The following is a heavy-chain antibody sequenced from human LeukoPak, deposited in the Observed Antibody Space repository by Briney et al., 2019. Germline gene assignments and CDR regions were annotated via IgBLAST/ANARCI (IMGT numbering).Heavy chain of an antibody. CDR1: GYSISSGYY. D-gene: IGHD2/OR15-2a*01. J-gene: IGHJ4*02. V-gene: IGHV4-38-2*01. CDR2: LYHSGNT. Sequence: SETLSLTCAVSGYSISSGYYWGWIRQPPGKGLEWIGSLYHSGNTYYNPSLKSRVTISVDTSKNHFSLKLTSVTAADTAVYFCARAVSYYGLFYFDYWGQGTLVTVSS. CDR3: ARAVSYYGLFYFDY.